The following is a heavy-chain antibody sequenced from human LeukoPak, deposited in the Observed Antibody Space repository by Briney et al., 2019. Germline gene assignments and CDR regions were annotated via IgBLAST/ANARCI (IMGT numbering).Heavy chain of an antibody. CDR1: GVSISSYY. V-gene: IGHV4-59*01. D-gene: IGHD2-15*01. J-gene: IGHJ4*02. Sequence: SETLSLTCTVSGVSISSYYWSWIRQPPGKGLEWIGYIYYSGSTNYNPSLKNRVTISVGTSKNQFSLELTSVTAADTAVYYCARGVVVAAIHPFFDYWGQGTLVTVSS. CDR3: ARGVVVAAIHPFFDY. CDR2: IYYSGST.